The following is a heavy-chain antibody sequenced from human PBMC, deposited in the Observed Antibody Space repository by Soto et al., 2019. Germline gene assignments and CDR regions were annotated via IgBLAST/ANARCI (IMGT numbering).Heavy chain of an antibody. CDR1: GVSISSYY. CDR3: ARHRPGSGGSCYDY. CDR2: IYYSGST. D-gene: IGHD2-15*01. V-gene: IGHV4-59*08. J-gene: IGHJ4*02. Sequence: PSETLSLTCTVSGVSISSYYWSWIRQPPGKGLEWIGYIYYSGSTNYNPSLKSRVTISVDTSKNQFSLKLSSVTAADTAVYYCARHRPGSGGSCYDYWGQGTLVTVSS.